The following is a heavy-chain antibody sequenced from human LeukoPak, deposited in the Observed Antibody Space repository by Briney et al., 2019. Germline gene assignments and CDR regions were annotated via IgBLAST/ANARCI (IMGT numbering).Heavy chain of an antibody. V-gene: IGHV4-61*01. J-gene: IGHJ4*02. CDR2: IYYSGST. CDR1: GGSVSSRSYY. Sequence: SETLSLTCSVSGGSVSSRSYYWSWIRQPPGKGLEWIGYIYYSGSTNYNPSLKSRVTISVDTSKNQFSLKLSSVTAADTAVYYCAREHRSSKYFDSWGQGALMIVSS. D-gene: IGHD6-6*01. CDR3: AREHRSSKYFDS.